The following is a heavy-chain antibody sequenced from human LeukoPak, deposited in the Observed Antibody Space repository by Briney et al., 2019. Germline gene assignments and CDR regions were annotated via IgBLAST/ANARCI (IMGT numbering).Heavy chain of an antibody. J-gene: IGHJ4*02. D-gene: IGHD3-10*01. CDR1: GFTFSSYA. CDR3: ARAIWFGDKPFDY. Sequence: PGGSLRLSCAASGFTFSSYAMHWVRQAPGKGLEYVSAISSNGGSTYYANSVKGRFTISRDNSKNTLYLQTGSLRAEDMAVYYCARAIWFGDKPFDYWGQGTLVTVSS. V-gene: IGHV3-64*01. CDR2: ISSNGGST.